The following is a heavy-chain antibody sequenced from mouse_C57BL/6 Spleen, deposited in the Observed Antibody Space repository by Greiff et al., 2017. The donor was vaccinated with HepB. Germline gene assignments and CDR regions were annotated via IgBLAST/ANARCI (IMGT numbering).Heavy chain of an antibody. Sequence: VKVVESGAELARPGASVKMSCKASGYTFTSYTMHWVKQRPGQGLEWIGYINPSSGYTKYNQKFKDKATLTADKSSSTAYMQLSSLTSEDSAVYYCARGYYYGSSPLDYWGQGTSVTVSS. CDR2: INPSSGYT. J-gene: IGHJ4*01. CDR3: ARGYYYGSSPLDY. V-gene: IGHV1-4*01. CDR1: GYTFTSYT. D-gene: IGHD1-1*01.